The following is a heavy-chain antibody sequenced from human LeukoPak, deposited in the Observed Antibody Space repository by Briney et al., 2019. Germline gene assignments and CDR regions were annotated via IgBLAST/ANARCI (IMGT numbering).Heavy chain of an antibody. J-gene: IGHJ4*02. Sequence: KTSETLSLTCAVSGYSITSDYYWGWIRQSPGKGLEWIGTVFHVGSPYYNPSLKSRVTISVDTSKNQFSLQLDSVTAADTAVYYCARVQPAALNYFDYWGRGALVTVSS. D-gene: IGHD2-2*01. CDR2: VFHVGSP. CDR1: GYSITSDYY. CDR3: ARVQPAALNYFDY. V-gene: IGHV4-38-2*01.